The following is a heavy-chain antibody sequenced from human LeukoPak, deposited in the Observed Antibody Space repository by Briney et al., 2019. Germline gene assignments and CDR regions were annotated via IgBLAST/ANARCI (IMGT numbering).Heavy chain of an antibody. CDR3: ARVTVVTRSPWPWGPKKIGQEVNWFDP. J-gene: IGHJ5*02. CDR1: GDTLANYG. CDR2: NTGYSGNT. V-gene: IGHV1-18*04. Sequence: ASVRVSCKAPGDTLANYGITWVRQAPGQGLEWMGWNTGYSGNTNNAQHFPGRVTMTTERSTSTAYLELRRLRSDDTAVYYCARVTVVTRSPWPWGPKKIGQEVNWFDPWGQGTLIIVSS. D-gene: IGHD4-17*01.